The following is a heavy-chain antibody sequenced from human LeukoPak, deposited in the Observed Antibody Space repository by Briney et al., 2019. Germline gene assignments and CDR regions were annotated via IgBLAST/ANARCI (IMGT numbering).Heavy chain of an antibody. D-gene: IGHD3-10*01. CDR2: ISGSGDSP. V-gene: IGHV3-23*01. J-gene: IGHJ4*02. Sequence: PGGSLRLSCAASGFTFSSYAMSWVPQAPGKGLEWVPAISGSGDSPYYADSVKGRFTISRNNSKNTLYLQMNSLRAEDTAVYYCAKDGGDLYYFDYWGQGTLVTVSS. CDR1: GFTFSSYA. CDR3: AKDGGDLYYFDY.